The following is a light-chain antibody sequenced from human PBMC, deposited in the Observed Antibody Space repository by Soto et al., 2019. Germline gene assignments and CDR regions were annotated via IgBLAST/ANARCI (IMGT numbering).Light chain of an antibody. CDR1: QSVNSN. Sequence: ETVMTQSPATLSVSPGERATLSCRASQSVNSNLVWYQQKPGQAPRLLMYAASTRATGIPARFSGSGSGTEFTLTISSLQSEDFAVYYCQQYNNWPRTFGQGTKVEI. CDR3: QQYNNWPRT. CDR2: AAS. J-gene: IGKJ1*01. V-gene: IGKV3D-15*01.